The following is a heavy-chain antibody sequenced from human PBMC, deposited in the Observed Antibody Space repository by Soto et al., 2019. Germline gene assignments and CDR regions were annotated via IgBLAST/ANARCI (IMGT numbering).Heavy chain of an antibody. CDR2: IYYSGST. V-gene: IGHV4-39*01. CDR3: ARHPSPYYYGSGSYRAFDI. J-gene: IGHJ3*02. CDR1: GGSISSSSYY. D-gene: IGHD3-10*01. Sequence: SETLSLTCTVSGGSISSSSYYWGRIRQPPGKGLEWIGSIYYSGSTYYNPSLKSRVTISVDTSKNQFSLKLSSVTAADTAVYYCARHPSPYYYGSGSYRAFDIWGQGTMVTVSS.